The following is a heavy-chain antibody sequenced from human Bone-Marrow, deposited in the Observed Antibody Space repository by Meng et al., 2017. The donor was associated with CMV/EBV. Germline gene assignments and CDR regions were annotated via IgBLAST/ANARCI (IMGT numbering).Heavy chain of an antibody. CDR2: IYYSGST. CDR1: GGSISSYY. Sequence: SETLSLTCTVSGGSISSYYWSWIRQPPGKGLEWIGYIYYSGSTNYNPSLKSRVTISVDTSKNQFSLKLSSVTAADTAVYYCARSYSSGELEYFQHWGQGTRVTVSS. D-gene: IGHD1-26*01. J-gene: IGHJ1*01. V-gene: IGHV4-59*01. CDR3: ARSYSSGELEYFQH.